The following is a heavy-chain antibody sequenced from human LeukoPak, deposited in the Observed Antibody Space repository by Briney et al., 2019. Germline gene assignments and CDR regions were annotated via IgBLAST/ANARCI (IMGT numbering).Heavy chain of an antibody. Sequence: SQTLSLTCAVSGGSISSGGYSWSWIRQPPGKGLEWIGYIYHSGSTYYNPSLKSRVTISVDRSKNQFSLKLSSVTAADTAVYYCARGLTYYYDSSGPPYYFDYWGQGTLVTVSS. CDR1: GGSISSGGYS. D-gene: IGHD3-22*01. CDR3: ARGLTYYYDSSGPPYYFDY. J-gene: IGHJ4*02. CDR2: IYHSGST. V-gene: IGHV4-30-2*01.